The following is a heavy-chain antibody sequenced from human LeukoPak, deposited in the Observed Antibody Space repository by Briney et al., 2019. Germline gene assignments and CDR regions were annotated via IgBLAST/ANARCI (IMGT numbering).Heavy chain of an antibody. V-gene: IGHV3-9*01. Sequence: GGSLRLSCAASGFTFDDYAMHWVRQVPGKGLEWVSRISWNSGSIDYADSVKGRFSISRDNAENSLYLQMNSLRSEDTALYFCAKDSSSSNYYYGMDVWGQGTTVTVSS. D-gene: IGHD6-6*01. CDR1: GFTFDDYA. CDR2: ISWNSGSI. CDR3: AKDSSSSNYYYGMDV. J-gene: IGHJ6*02.